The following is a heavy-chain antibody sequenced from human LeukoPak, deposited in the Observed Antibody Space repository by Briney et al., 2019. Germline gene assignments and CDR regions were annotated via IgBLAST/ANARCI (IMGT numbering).Heavy chain of an antibody. CDR3: ARQGITMVRGVIGSPGYYYYYMDV. CDR1: GYSFTSYW. V-gene: IGHV5-51*01. CDR2: IYPGDSDT. D-gene: IGHD3-10*01. J-gene: IGHJ6*03. Sequence: GESLKISCKGSGYSFTSYWIGWVRQMPGKGLEWMGIIYPGDSDTRYSPSFQGQVTISADKSISTAYLQWSSLKASDTAMYYCARQGITMVRGVIGSPGYYYYYMDVWGKGTTVTVSS.